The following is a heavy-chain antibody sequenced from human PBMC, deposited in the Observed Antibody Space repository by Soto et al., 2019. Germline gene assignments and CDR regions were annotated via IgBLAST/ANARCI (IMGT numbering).Heavy chain of an antibody. CDR3: ERGRYGDY. CDR1: GYTFTSYG. D-gene: IGHD1-26*01. V-gene: IGHV1-18*01. J-gene: IGHJ4*01. Sequence: QVHLVQSGAEVKKPGASVKVSCKASGYTFTSYGITWVRQAPGQGLEWMGWISAHNGNTDYGQKLQGRVIVTGDTHTNTAYMELRSLRSDDTAVYYCERGRYGDYWGHGALVTVSS. CDR2: ISAHNGNT.